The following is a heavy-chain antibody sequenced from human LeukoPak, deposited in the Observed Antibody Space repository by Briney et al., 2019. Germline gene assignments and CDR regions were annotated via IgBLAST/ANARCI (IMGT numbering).Heavy chain of an antibody. D-gene: IGHD6-6*01. CDR2: VTSSSSAI. J-gene: IGHJ4*02. V-gene: IGHV3-48*01. CDR3: ARGSSDYFDY. Sequence: GGSLRLSCAASGFTFSSYSMNWVRQAPGKGLEWVSYVTSSSSAIYYADSVKGRFTISRDNAKNSLYLQMNSLRAEDMAVYYCARGSSDYFDYWGQGTLVTVSS. CDR1: GFTFSSYS.